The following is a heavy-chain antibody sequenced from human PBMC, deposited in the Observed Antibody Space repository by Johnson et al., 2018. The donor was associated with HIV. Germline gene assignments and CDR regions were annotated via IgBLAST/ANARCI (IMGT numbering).Heavy chain of an antibody. D-gene: IGHD6-13*01. J-gene: IGHJ3*02. Sequence: QVQLVESGGGVVQPGRSLRLSCAASGFTFSSYAMHWVRQAPGKGLAWVAVISYDGSNKYYADSVKGRFTISRDNSKNTLYLQMNSLRAEDTAVYYCARDGAQQLARDAFDIWGQGTMVTVSS. CDR1: GFTFSSYA. V-gene: IGHV3-30*04. CDR2: ISYDGSNK. CDR3: ARDGAQQLARDAFDI.